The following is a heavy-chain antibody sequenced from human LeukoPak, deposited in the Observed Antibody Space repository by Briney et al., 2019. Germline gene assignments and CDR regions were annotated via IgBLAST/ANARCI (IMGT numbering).Heavy chain of an antibody. CDR1: GFTFSSYG. CDR2: IWYDGSNK. J-gene: IGHJ3*02. CDR3: ARDETGYCSSTSCSYAFDI. V-gene: IGHV3-33*01. D-gene: IGHD2-2*01. Sequence: GRSLRLSCAASGFTFSSYGMRWVRQAPGKGLEWVAVIWYDGSNKYYADSVKGRFTISRDNSKNTLYLQMNSLRAEDTAVYYCARDETGYCSSTSCSYAFDIWGQGTMVTVSS.